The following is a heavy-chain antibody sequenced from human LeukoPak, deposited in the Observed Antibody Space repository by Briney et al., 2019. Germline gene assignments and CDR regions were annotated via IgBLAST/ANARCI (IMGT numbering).Heavy chain of an antibody. CDR2: IYYSGST. CDR1: GGSISSYY. CDR3: ARRLWNTYYFDY. Sequence: SETLSLTCTVSGGSISSYYWSWIRQPPGKGLEWIGYIYYSGSTNYNPSLKSRVTISVDTSKNQSSLKLSSVTAADTAVYYCARRLWNTYYFDYWGQGTLVTVSS. D-gene: IGHD4/OR15-4a*01. V-gene: IGHV4-59*01. J-gene: IGHJ4*02.